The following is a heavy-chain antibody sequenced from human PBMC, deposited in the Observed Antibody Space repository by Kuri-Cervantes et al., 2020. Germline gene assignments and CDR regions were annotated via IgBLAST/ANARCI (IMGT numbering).Heavy chain of an antibody. CDR3: ARASDPLGYYYGSGSYRGWFDP. J-gene: IGHJ5*02. D-gene: IGHD3-10*01. V-gene: IGHV1-24*01. CDR2: FDREDGET. Sequence: ASVKVSCKVSGYNLNELSMHWVRQAPGKGPEWMGHFDREDGETIYAQNFQGRVTMTEDTSTNIAYMELSSLRSEDTAVYYCARASDPLGYYYGSGSYRGWFDPWGQGTLVTVSS. CDR1: GYNLNELS.